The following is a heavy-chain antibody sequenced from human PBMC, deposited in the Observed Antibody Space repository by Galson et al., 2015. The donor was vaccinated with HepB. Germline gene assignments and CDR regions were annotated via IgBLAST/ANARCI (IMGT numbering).Heavy chain of an antibody. J-gene: IGHJ6*02. CDR1: GDSVSSNSAA. D-gene: IGHD3-3*01. V-gene: IGHV6-1*01. Sequence: CAISGDSVSSNSAAWNWIRQSPSRGLEWLGRTYYRSKWYNDYAVSVKSRITINPDTSKNQFSLQLNSVTPEDTAVYYCARTYYDFWSGYYPPYYYYGMDVWGQGTTVTVSS. CDR2: TYYRSKWYN. CDR3: ARTYYDFWSGYYPPYYYYGMDV.